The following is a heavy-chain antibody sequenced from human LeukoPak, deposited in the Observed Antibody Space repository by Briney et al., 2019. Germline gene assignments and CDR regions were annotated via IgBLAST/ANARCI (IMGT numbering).Heavy chain of an antibody. Sequence: PGGSLRLSCAASRFTFSGSTMTWVRQGPGKGLEWVSGICGSDGSTYYADSVKGRFAISRDNSKNTLYLQMDSLRADDTAVYYCAKSHYGEESWGQGTLVTVSS. D-gene: IGHD4-17*01. CDR3: AKSHYGEES. V-gene: IGHV3-23*01. CDR1: RFTFSGST. J-gene: IGHJ4*02. CDR2: ICGSDGST.